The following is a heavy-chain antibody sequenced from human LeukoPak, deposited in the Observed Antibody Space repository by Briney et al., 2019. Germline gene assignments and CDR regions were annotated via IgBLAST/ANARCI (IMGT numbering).Heavy chain of an antibody. CDR2: VTYSGDT. Sequence: SSETLSLTCTVSGGSISSYYWTWIRQPPGKGLEWIGYVTYSGDTNYSPSLKSRVTFSLSTSNNQFSLKLSSVTAADTAVYYCARQTVGTTTFWFDPWGQGTLVTVSS. CDR3: ARQTVGTTTFWFDP. D-gene: IGHD1-26*01. J-gene: IGHJ5*02. CDR1: GGSISSYY. V-gene: IGHV4-59*08.